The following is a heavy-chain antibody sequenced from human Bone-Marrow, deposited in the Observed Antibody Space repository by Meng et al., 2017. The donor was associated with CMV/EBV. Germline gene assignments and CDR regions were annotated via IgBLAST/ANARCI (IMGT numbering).Heavy chain of an antibody. CDR1: GFTFSSYT. J-gene: IGHJ5*02. D-gene: IGHD6-13*01. V-gene: IGHV3-21*01. Sequence: GESLKISCAASGFTFSSYTMNWVRQAPGKGLEWVSSISSSGTYIYYADSVKGRFTISRDNAQNSLYLQMNSLRAEDTAVYYCAREGYSSSWPNWFDPWGQGTLVTVSS. CDR3: AREGYSSSWPNWFDP. CDR2: ISSSGTYI.